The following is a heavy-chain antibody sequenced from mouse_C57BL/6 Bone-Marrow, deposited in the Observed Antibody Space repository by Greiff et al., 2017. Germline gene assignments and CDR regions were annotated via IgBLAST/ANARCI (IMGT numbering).Heavy chain of an antibody. V-gene: IGHV5-6*01. CDR3: ARQASGGFAY. CDR2: ISSGGSYT. CDR1: GFTFSSYG. J-gene: IGHJ3*01. D-gene: IGHD1-3*01. Sequence: EVQRVESGGDLVKPGGSLKLSCAASGFTFSSYGMSWVRQTPDKRLEWVATISSGGSYTSYPVSVKGRFTISRDNAKNTVYLQMSSRKSEDTAMYYCARQASGGFAYWGQGTLVTVSA.